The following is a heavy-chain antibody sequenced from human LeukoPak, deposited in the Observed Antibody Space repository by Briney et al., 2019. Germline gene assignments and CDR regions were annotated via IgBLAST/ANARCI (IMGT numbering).Heavy chain of an antibody. CDR3: ARVNRFLEWSNDY. CDR2: IYYSGST. CDR1: GGSISSSSYY. J-gene: IGHJ4*02. V-gene: IGHV4-39*01. D-gene: IGHD3-3*01. Sequence: ASETLSLTCTVSGGSISSSSYYWGWIRQPPGKGLEWIGSIYYSGSTYYNPSLKSRVTISVDTSKNQFSLKLSSVTAADTAVYYCARVNRFLEWSNDYWGQGTLVTVSS.